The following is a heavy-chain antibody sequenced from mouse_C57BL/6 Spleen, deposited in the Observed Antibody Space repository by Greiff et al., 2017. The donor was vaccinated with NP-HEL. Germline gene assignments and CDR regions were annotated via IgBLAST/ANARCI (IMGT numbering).Heavy chain of an antibody. CDR1: GYAFSSYW. V-gene: IGHV1-80*01. CDR3: AIENAMDY. J-gene: IGHJ4*01. CDR2: IYPGDGDT. Sequence: VQVVESGAELVKPGASVKISCKASGYAFSSYWMNWVKQRPGKGLEWIGQIYPGDGDTNYNGKFKGKATLTADKSSSTAYMQLSSLTSEDSAVYFCAIENAMDYWGQGTSVTVSS.